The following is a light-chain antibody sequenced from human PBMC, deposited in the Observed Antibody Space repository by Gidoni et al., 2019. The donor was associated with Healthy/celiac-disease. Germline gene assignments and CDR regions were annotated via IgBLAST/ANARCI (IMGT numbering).Light chain of an antibody. J-gene: IGKJ4*01. Sequence: DIQMTQSPSSLSASVGDRVTITCRASEIISSYLNWYQQKPGKAPKLLIYAASSLQSGVPSRFSGSGSGTDFTLTISSLQPEDFATYYCQQSYSTLRTFGGGTKVEIK. CDR1: EIISSY. CDR2: AAS. V-gene: IGKV1-39*01. CDR3: QQSYSTLRT.